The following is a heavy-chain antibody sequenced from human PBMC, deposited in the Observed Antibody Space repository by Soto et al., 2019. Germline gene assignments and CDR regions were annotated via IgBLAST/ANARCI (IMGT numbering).Heavy chain of an antibody. CDR2: INHSGST. Sequence: SETLSLTCAVYGGSFSGYYWSWIRQPPGKGLEWIGEINHSGSTNYNPSLKSRVTISVDTSKNQFSLKLSSVTAADTAVYYCARGHLDYDILTGYYRPPLSSQFDPWGQGTLVTVSS. CDR3: ARGHLDYDILTGYYRPPLSSQFDP. J-gene: IGHJ5*02. CDR1: GGSFSGYY. V-gene: IGHV4-34*01. D-gene: IGHD3-9*01.